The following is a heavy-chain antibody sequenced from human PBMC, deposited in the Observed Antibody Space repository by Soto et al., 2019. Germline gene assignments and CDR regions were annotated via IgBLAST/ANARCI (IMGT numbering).Heavy chain of an antibody. V-gene: IGHV3-23*01. CDR1: GFTFSSYA. CDR3: ARAWTPDFWRAPSSLYYYYYYMDV. J-gene: IGHJ6*03. CDR2: ISGSGGST. Sequence: GGSLRLSCAASGFTFSSYAMSWVRQAPGKGLEWVSAISGSGGSTYYADSVKGRFTISRDHSKNTLYLQMNSLRAEDTAVYYCARAWTPDFWRAPSSLYYYYYYMDVWGKGTTVIVSS. D-gene: IGHD3-3*01.